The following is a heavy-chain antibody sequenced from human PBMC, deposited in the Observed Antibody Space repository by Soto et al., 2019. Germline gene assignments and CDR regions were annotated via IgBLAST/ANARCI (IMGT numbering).Heavy chain of an antibody. J-gene: IGHJ6*02. Sequence: SETLSLTCTVSGGSISSSSYYWGWIRQPPGKGLEWIGSIYYSGSTYYNPSLKSRVTIPVDTSKNQFSLKLSSVTAADTAVYYCAIKTTVTTQVYDKYYYYYYGMDVWGQGTTVTVS. V-gene: IGHV4-39*01. D-gene: IGHD4-17*01. CDR2: IYYSGST. CDR1: GGSISSSSYY. CDR3: AIKTTVTTQVYDKYYYYYYGMDV.